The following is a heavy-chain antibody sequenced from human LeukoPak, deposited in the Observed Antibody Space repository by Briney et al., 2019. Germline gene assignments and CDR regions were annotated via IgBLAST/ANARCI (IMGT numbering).Heavy chain of an antibody. Sequence: GASVKVSCKASGGTFSNYAINRVRQAPGQGLEWMGGIIPIFGTANYAQKFQGKVTITADESTSTAYMELSSLRSEDTAIYYCARGWDYDSGGRPTAYVYWGQGTLVSVSS. J-gene: IGHJ4*02. V-gene: IGHV1-69*13. D-gene: IGHD3-22*01. CDR3: ARGWDYDSGGRPTAYVY. CDR1: GGTFSNYA. CDR2: IIPIFGTA.